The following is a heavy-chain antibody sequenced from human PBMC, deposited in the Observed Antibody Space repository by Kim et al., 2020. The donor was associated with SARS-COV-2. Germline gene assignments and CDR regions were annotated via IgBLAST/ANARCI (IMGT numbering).Heavy chain of an antibody. J-gene: IGHJ4*02. V-gene: IGHV4-31*02. CDR2: GST. D-gene: IGHD3-10*01. Sequence: GSTYDHPYLKSRVTISVDTSKNQFSLKLSFVTAADTAVYYCARDRSGSFDYWGQGTLVTVSS. CDR3: ARDRSGSFDY.